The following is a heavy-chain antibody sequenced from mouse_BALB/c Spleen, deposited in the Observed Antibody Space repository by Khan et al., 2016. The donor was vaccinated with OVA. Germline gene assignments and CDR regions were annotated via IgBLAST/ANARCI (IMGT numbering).Heavy chain of an antibody. J-gene: IGHJ3*01. D-gene: IGHD1-1*01. Sequence: EVQLQEPGPDLVKPSQSPSLTCTVTGYSITSGYSWHWIRQFPGNKLEWMGYIHYSGSTNYNPSLKSRISIIRDTSKNQFFLQLNSVTAEDTSTYYCVRRPYAGGFAYWGQGTLVTVSA. CDR2: IHYSGST. CDR1: GYSITSGYS. V-gene: IGHV3-1*02. CDR3: VRRPYAGGFAY.